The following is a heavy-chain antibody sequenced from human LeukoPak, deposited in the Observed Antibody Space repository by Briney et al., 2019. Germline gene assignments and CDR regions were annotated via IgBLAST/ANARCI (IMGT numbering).Heavy chain of an antibody. D-gene: IGHD5-12*01. V-gene: IGHV4-59*01. CDR2: LYYSGST. Sequence: PSETLSLTCTVSGGSIRSYYWSWIRQPPGKGLEWIGFLYYSGSTNYNPSLKSRVTISVDTSKNQFSLKLSSVTAADTAVYYCARVVYSGYDFRGAMDVWGKGTTVTVSS. J-gene: IGHJ6*03. CDR3: ARVVYSGYDFRGAMDV. CDR1: GGSIRSYY.